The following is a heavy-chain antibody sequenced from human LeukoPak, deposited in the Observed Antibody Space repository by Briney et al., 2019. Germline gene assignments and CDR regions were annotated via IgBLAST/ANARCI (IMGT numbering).Heavy chain of an antibody. J-gene: IGHJ4*02. CDR2: ISSSSSYI. CDR3: AREMGSSSSGDFDY. CDR1: GFTFSGYS. V-gene: IGHV3-21*01. D-gene: IGHD6-6*01. Sequence: GGSLRLSCAASGFTFSGYSMNGVRQAPGKGREWVSSISSSSSYIYYADSLKGRFTTSRDNAKHSLSLQMTSPRAEDTALYYCAREMGSSSSGDFDYWGQGTLVTVSS.